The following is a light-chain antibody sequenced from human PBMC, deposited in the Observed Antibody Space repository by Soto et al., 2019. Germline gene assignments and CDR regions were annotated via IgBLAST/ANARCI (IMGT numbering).Light chain of an antibody. J-gene: IGKJ2*01. CDR1: QSVSSSY. CDR3: QQYGSKPPMYT. Sequence: EIVLTQSPGTLSLSPGERATLSCRASQSVSSSYLAGYQQKLGQAPSLLIYGASRRATGIPDKFSGSGSGTDFTLTISRLEPEDFAVYYCQQYGSKPPMYTFGQGTKLEIK. V-gene: IGKV3-20*01. CDR2: GAS.